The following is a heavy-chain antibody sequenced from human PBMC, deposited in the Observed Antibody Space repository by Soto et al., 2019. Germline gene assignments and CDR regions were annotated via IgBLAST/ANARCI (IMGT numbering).Heavy chain of an antibody. Sequence: SETLSLTCTVSGDSISSYYWTWIRQPPGKGLEWIGYIYYSGSTNYNSSLKSRVTISVDTSKNQFSLKLSSVTAADTALYYCAREGAYSSPTNWFDPWGQGTLVTVSS. D-gene: IGHD6-13*01. V-gene: IGHV4-59*12. J-gene: IGHJ5*02. CDR3: AREGAYSSPTNWFDP. CDR2: IYYSGST. CDR1: GDSISSYY.